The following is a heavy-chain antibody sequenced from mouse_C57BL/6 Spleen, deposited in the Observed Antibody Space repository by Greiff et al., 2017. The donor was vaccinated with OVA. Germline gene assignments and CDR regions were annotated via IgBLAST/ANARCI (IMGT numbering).Heavy chain of an antibody. V-gene: IGHV1-15*01. CDR1: GYTFTDYE. CDR3: TRYHYGSSLDY. D-gene: IGHD1-1*01. Sequence: VQVVESGAELVRPGASVTLSCKASGYTFTDYEMHWVKQTPVHGLEWIGAIDPETGGTAYNQKFKGKAILTADKSSSTAYMELRSLTSEDSAVYYCTRYHYGSSLDYWGQGTTLTVSS. J-gene: IGHJ2*01. CDR2: IDPETGGT.